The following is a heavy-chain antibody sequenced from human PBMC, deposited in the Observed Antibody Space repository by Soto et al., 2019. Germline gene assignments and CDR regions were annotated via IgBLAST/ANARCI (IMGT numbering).Heavy chain of an antibody. D-gene: IGHD3-22*01. CDR2: IYYSGST. J-gene: IGHJ5*02. Sequence: PSETLSLTCTVSVGSISSGDYYWSWIRHPPGKGLEWIGYIYYSGSTYYNPSLKSRVTISVDTSKNQFSLKLSSVTAADTAVYYCARDRVYYYDSSGPRTWFDPWGQGTLVTVSS. CDR1: VGSISSGDYY. V-gene: IGHV4-30-4*01. CDR3: ARDRVYYYDSSGPRTWFDP.